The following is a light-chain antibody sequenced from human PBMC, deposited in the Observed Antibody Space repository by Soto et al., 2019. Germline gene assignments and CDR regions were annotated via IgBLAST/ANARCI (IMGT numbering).Light chain of an antibody. Sequence: DIQMTQSPSSLSASVGDRVTITCRASQSINRYLNWYQQKPGTAPKLLISGASSLQSGVPSRFSGSGSGTDFTLTISSLQPEDLATYYCQQGSSTLTFGGGIKVDIK. CDR1: QSINRY. CDR3: QQGSSTLT. V-gene: IGKV1-39*01. J-gene: IGKJ4*01. CDR2: GAS.